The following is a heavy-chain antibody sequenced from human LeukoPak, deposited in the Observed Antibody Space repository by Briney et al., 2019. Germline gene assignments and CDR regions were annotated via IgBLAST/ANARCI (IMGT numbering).Heavy chain of an antibody. CDR3: ARASGGYYYFDY. CDR1: GYTFTSYY. CDR2: INPSGGST. D-gene: IGHD1-26*01. J-gene: IGHJ4*02. Sequence: ASVKVSCKASGYTFTSYYMHWVRQAPGQGLEWMGIINPSGGSTSYAQKFQGRVTMTRDTSTSTVYMELSSLGSEDTAVYYCARASGGYYYFDYWGQVTLVTVSS. V-gene: IGHV1-46*01.